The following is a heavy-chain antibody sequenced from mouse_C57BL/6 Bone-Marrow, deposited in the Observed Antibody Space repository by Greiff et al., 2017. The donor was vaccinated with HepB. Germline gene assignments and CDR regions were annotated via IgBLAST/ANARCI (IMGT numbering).Heavy chain of an antibody. CDR2: IYPGDGDT. J-gene: IGHJ3*01. V-gene: IGHV1-82*01. D-gene: IGHD1-1*01. Sequence: QVQMKQSGPELVKPGASVKISCKASGYAFSSSWMHWVKQRPGKGLEWIGRIYPGDGDTNYNGKFKGKATLTADTSSSTAYMQLSSLTSEDSAFYFCERGGDYGCSYTWFAYWGQGTLVTVSA. CDR1: GYAFSSSW. CDR3: ERGGDYGCSYTWFAY.